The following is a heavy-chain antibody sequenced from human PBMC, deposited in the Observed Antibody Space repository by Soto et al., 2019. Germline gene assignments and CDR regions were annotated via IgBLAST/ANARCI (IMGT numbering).Heavy chain of an antibody. Sequence: SETLSLTCTVSGGSISSYYWSWIRQPPGKGLEWIGYIYYSGSTNYNPSLKSRVTISVDTSKNQFSLKLSSVTAADTAVYYCARDRVGYGMDVWGQGTTVTSP. CDR2: IYYSGST. D-gene: IGHD1-26*01. CDR1: GGSISSYY. J-gene: IGHJ6*02. V-gene: IGHV4-59*01. CDR3: ARDRVGYGMDV.